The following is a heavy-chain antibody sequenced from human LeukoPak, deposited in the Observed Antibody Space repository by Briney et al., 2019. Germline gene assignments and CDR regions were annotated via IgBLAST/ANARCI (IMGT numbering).Heavy chain of an antibody. CDR1: GFTFSSYA. J-gene: IGHJ4*02. D-gene: IGHD3-10*01. CDR3: ARKAGYYYGSGDY. Sequence: GGSLRLSCAASGFTFSSYAMSWVRQAPGKGLEWVSTIGGSGYNTYYADSLKGRFTISRDNSKNTLYLQMNSLRAEDTAVYYCARKAGYYYGSGDYWGQGTLVTVSS. CDR2: IGGSGYNT. V-gene: IGHV3-23*01.